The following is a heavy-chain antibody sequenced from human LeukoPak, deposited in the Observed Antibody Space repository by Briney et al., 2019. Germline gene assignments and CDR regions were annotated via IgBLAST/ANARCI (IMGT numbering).Heavy chain of an antibody. V-gene: IGHV4-31*03. CDR2: IHYSGST. Sequence: SETLPLTCTVSGGSISSGGYYWTWIRQHPGKGLEWIGYIHYSGSTHYNPSLKSRVTMSVDTSKNHFSLKLTSVNAADTAVYYCARDYGPYCTSSSCGIDYWGQGTLVTVSS. D-gene: IGHD2-2*01. CDR3: ARDYGPYCTSSSCGIDY. J-gene: IGHJ4*02. CDR1: GGSISSGGYY.